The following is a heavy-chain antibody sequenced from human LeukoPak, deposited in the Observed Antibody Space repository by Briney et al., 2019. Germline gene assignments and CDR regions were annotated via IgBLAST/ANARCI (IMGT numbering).Heavy chain of an antibody. Sequence: SETLSLTCAVSGGPIRSSTYYGGWIRQPPGKGLEWIGSIFYSGSTYYNPSLKSRVTISVDTSKNQLSLKLTSVTAADTAVYYCARLPDHYDFRSDPRPLDYWGQGTLVTVSS. CDR3: ARLPDHYDFRSDPRPLDY. CDR2: IFYSGST. CDR1: GGPIRSSTYY. D-gene: IGHD3-3*01. V-gene: IGHV4-39*01. J-gene: IGHJ4*02.